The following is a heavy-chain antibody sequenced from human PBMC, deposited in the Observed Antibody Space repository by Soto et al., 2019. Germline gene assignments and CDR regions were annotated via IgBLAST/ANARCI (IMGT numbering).Heavy chain of an antibody. D-gene: IGHD3-10*01. V-gene: IGHV1-8*01. CDR1: GYTFTSYD. CDR2: MNPNSGNT. Sequence: QVQLVQSGAEVKKPGASVKVSCKTSGYTFTSYDINWVRQATGQGLEWMGWMNPNSGNTGYGQKFQGRVTMTRNTSISTAYKELSSLRSEDTAVYYCARVVTLVRGVYYYYVMDVWGQGTTVTVSS. CDR3: ARVVTLVRGVYYYYVMDV. J-gene: IGHJ6*02.